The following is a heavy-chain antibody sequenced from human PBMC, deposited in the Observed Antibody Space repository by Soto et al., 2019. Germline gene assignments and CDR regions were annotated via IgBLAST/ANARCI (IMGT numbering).Heavy chain of an antibody. Sequence: GGSLRLSCAASGFTLSSYAMSWVRQAPGKGLEWVSAIRGSGGSTYYADSVKGRFTISRDNSKNTLYLQMNSLRAEDTAVYYCAKVRGSSGWYPSYFDYWGQGTLVTVSS. CDR2: IRGSGGST. CDR3: AKVRGSSGWYPSYFDY. J-gene: IGHJ4*02. CDR1: GFTLSSYA. V-gene: IGHV3-23*01. D-gene: IGHD6-19*01.